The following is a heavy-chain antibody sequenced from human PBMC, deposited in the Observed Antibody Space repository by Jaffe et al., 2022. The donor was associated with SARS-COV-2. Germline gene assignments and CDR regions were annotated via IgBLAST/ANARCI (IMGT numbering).Heavy chain of an antibody. Sequence: EVQLLESGGGWVQPGGSLRLSCAASGFTFSSYAMSWVRQAPGKGLEWVSIITGSGGTTYYADSVKGRFTISRDNSKNALFLQLNSLRVGDTGIYYCANARTATFWEGGYYFNHWGRGTLVTVSS. CDR1: GFTFSSYA. CDR2: ITGSGGTT. D-gene: IGHD3-10*01. J-gene: IGHJ4*02. V-gene: IGHV3-23*01. CDR3: ANARTATFWEGGYYFNH.